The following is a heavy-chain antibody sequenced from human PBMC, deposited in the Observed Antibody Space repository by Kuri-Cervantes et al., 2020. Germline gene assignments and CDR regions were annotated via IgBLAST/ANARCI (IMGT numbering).Heavy chain of an antibody. D-gene: IGHD3-16*01. CDR3: TKNWGTGVPAYDS. CDR1: EFTFNNYA. V-gene: IGHV3-23*01. J-gene: IGHJ4*02. Sequence: GGSLRLSCAASEFTFNNYAMTWVRRAPGRGLKWVSAISGAGNGIYYRDSVEGRFTISRDNSKNTLYLQMNSLRAEDTAVYYCTKNWGTGVPAYDSWGQGTLVTVSS. CDR2: ISGAGNGI.